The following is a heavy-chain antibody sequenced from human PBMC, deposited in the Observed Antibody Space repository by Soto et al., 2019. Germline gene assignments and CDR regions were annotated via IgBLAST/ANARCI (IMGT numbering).Heavy chain of an antibody. CDR1: GGSLSNYG. Sequence: QVQLVQSGAEVKKPGSSVKVSCKASGGSLSNYGISWVRQAPGQGLEWMGGIIPVFGTANYTQKLQVRVTITADESTSIVYMDVTSLRSDDAAVYYCARGDATKIVVTTYSAMDVWGQGTTVTVSS. CDR2: IIPVFGTA. D-gene: IGHD4-17*01. CDR3: ARGDATKIVVTTYSAMDV. J-gene: IGHJ6*02. V-gene: IGHV1-69*12.